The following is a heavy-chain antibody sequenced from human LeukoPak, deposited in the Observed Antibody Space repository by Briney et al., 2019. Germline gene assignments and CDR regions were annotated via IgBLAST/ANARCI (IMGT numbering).Heavy chain of an antibody. V-gene: IGHV3-30*18. J-gene: IGHJ4*02. CDR3: AKDPGGYCSSTSCYTS. D-gene: IGHD2-2*02. CDR2: ISYDGSNK. Sequence: TGGSLRLSCAASGFTFSSYGMHWVRQAPGKGLEWVAVISYDGSNKYYADSVKGRFTISRDNSKNTLYLQMNSLRAEDTAVYYCAKDPGGYCSSTSCYTSWGQGTLVTVSS. CDR1: GFTFSSYG.